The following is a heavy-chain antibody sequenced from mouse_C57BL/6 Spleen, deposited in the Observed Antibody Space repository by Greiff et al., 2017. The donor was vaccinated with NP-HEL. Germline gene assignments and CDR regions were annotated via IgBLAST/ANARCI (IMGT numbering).Heavy chain of an antibody. CDR3: ARKRGATYGYDDAMDY. D-gene: IGHD2-2*01. Sequence: QVQLQQPGAELVRPGSSVKLSCKASGYTFTSYWMHWVKQRPIQGLEWIGNIDPSDSETHYNQKFKDKATLTVDKSSSTAYMQLSSLTSEDSAVYYCARKRGATYGYDDAMDYWGQGTSVTVSS. CDR1: GYTFTSYW. J-gene: IGHJ4*01. V-gene: IGHV1-52*01. CDR2: IDPSDSET.